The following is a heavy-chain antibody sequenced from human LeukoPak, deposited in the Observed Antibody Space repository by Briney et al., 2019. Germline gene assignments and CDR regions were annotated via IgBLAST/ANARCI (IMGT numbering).Heavy chain of an antibody. V-gene: IGHV4-59*01. CDR1: GGSISSYY. D-gene: IGHD6-13*01. CDR3: AATEDSSSWYWYFDL. J-gene: IGHJ2*01. Sequence: SETLSLTCTVSGGSISSYYWTWIRQPPGKGLEWIGYIYHSGSTSYNPSLKSRVTISVDTSKNQFSLKLSSVTAADTAVYYCAATEDSSSWYWYFDLWGRGTLVTVSS. CDR2: IYHSGST.